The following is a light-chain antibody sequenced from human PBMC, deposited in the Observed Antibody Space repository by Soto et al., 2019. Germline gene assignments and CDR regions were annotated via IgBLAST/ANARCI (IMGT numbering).Light chain of an antibody. Sequence: DIQMTQSPASLSASDRDRVTLTCRASQGISNYLAWYQQKPGKVPKLLIYAASTLQSGVPSRFSGSGSGTDFTLTISSLQPEDVATYYCQKYLSALWTFGQGTKVDI. CDR1: QGISNY. CDR2: AAS. CDR3: QKYLSALWT. J-gene: IGKJ1*01. V-gene: IGKV1-27*01.